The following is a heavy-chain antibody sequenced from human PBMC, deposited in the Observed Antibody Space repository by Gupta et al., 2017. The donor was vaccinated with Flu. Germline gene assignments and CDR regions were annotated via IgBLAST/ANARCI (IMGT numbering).Heavy chain of an antibody. V-gene: IGHV1-3*03. J-gene: IGHJ3*02. D-gene: IGHD6-13*01. CDR3: SRETRVATGASLADGFDI. CDR2: INLGNGNT. Sequence: GKRLEWMGWINLGNGNTKYSQEFQGRVTMTRDTSASTAYMELSSLRSEDTAVYYCSRETRVATGASLADGFDIWGQGTTVTVSS.